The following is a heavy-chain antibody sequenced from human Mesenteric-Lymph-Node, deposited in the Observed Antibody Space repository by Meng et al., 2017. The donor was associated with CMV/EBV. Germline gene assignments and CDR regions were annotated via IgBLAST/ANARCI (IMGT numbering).Heavy chain of an antibody. V-gene: IGHV1-46*01. CDR1: GYTFSGHY. J-gene: IGHJ3*02. CDR3: ARTSWGVMAWGAFDI. Sequence: ASVKVSCKASGYTFSGHYMHWVRQAPGQGLEWMGIINPSGGSTSYAQKFQGRVTMTRDTSTSTVYMELSSLRSEDTAVYYCARTSWGVMAWGAFDIWGQGTMVTVSS. CDR2: INPSGGST. D-gene: IGHD3-16*01.